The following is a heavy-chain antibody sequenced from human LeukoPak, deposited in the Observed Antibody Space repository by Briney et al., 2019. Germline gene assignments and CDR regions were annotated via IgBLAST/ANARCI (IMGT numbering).Heavy chain of an antibody. V-gene: IGHV3-30*02. J-gene: IGHJ6*03. CDR3: AKDGDTVSGTYYFDMDV. CDR1: GFTFSTYG. CDR2: IRYDAINK. D-gene: IGHD1-26*01. Sequence: GGSLRLPCAASGFTFSTYGMHWVRQAPGKGLEWVAFIRYDAINKYYADSVKGRFTISRDNSRNTLYLQMNSLRAEDTALYYCAKDGDTVSGTYYFDMDVWGKGTTVTISS.